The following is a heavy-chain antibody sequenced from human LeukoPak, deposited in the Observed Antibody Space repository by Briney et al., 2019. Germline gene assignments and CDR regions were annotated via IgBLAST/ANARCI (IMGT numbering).Heavy chain of an antibody. V-gene: IGHV3-30*02. CDR2: IWYGGSST. Sequence: GGSLRLSCAASGFTFSSCGMHWVRQAPGKGLEWVAVIWYGGSSTHYADSVKGRFTISRDNSKNTLYLQMNSLRVEDTAVYYCAKVKTSIAARGPFDYWGQGTLVTVSS. D-gene: IGHD6-6*01. J-gene: IGHJ4*02. CDR1: GFTFSSCG. CDR3: AKVKTSIAARGPFDY.